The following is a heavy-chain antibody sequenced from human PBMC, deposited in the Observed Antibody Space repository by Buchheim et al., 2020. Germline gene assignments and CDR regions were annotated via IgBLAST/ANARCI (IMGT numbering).Heavy chain of an antibody. V-gene: IGHV3-48*02. CDR1: GFLFFDYS. CDR3: ATPGAYGSGGYYSMDV. D-gene: IGHD3-10*01. J-gene: IGHJ6*02. Sequence: EAHLAESGGGLVQPGGSLRLSCEASGFLFFDYSMSWVRQAPGKGLEWVSFIGRVASIIYYADSVKGRFTISRDNAKNSLYLQMNSLRDEDTAVYYCATPGAYGSGGYYSMDVWGQGTT. CDR2: IGRVASII.